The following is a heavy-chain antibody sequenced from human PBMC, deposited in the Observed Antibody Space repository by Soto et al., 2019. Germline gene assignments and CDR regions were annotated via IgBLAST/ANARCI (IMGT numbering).Heavy chain of an antibody. CDR3: ASYPDYDYIWGSYRPNWFDP. V-gene: IGHV3-21*01. CDR1: GFTFRNYA. J-gene: IGHJ5*02. CDR2: ISSSSSNI. D-gene: IGHD3-16*02. Sequence: PGGSLRLSCAASGFTFRNYAMNWVRQAPGKGLEWVSAISSSSSNIYYAVSVKGRFTISRDNAKNSLYLQMNSLRAEDTAVYYCASYPDYDYIWGSYRPNWFDPWGQGTLVTVSS.